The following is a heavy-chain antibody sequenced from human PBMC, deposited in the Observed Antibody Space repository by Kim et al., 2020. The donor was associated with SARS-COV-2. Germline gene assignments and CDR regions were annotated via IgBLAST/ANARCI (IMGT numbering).Heavy chain of an antibody. CDR3: AKGVGSGSYPNR. Sequence: GGSLRLSCAASGFTFSSYGMHWVRQAPGKGLEWVAVISYDGSNKYYADSVKGRFTISRDNSKNTLYLQMNSLRAEDTAVYYCAKGVGSGSYPNRWGQGTLVTVSS. V-gene: IGHV3-30*18. CDR2: ISYDGSNK. D-gene: IGHD3-10*01. J-gene: IGHJ4*02. CDR1: GFTFSSYG.